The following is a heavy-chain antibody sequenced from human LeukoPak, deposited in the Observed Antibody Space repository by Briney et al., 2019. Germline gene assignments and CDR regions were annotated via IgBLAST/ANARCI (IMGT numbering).Heavy chain of an antibody. D-gene: IGHD6-19*01. Sequence: ASVKVSCKASGYTFTGYYMHWVRQAPGQGLEWMGWINPNSGGTNYAQKFQGRVTMTRDTSISTAYMELSRLRSDDTAVYYCGVAGWYGGWQEETTYYYYMDVWGKGATVTVSS. V-gene: IGHV1-2*02. CDR3: GVAGWYGGWQEETTYYYYMDV. CDR2: INPNSGGT. J-gene: IGHJ6*03. CDR1: GYTFTGYY.